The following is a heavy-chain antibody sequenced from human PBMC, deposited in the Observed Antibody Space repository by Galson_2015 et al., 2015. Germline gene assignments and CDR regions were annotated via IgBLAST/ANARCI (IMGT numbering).Heavy chain of an antibody. J-gene: IGHJ6*03. V-gene: IGHV3-30*18. CDR3: AKGMNYYYYYYYLGV. CDR1: GFNFSDYG. CDR2: ISYDGYIK. Sequence: LRLSCAASGFNFSDYGMHWVRQAPGKGLEWVAIISYDGYIKYYADSVKGRFTLSRDNSKNRLYLQMNSLKTGDTAVYYCAKGMNYYYYYYYLGVWGQGTTVTVSS.